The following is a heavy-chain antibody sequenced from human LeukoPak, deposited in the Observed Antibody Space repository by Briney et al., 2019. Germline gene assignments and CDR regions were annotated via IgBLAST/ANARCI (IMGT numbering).Heavy chain of an antibody. Sequence: SETLSLTCTVSGGSISSYYWSWIRQPPGKGLEWIGYIYYSGSTNYNPSLKSRVTISVDTSKNQFSLKLSSVTAADTAVYYCARGQHGDLDYWGQGTLVTVSS. D-gene: IGHD4-17*01. CDR2: IYYSGST. V-gene: IGHV4-59*01. CDR3: ARGQHGDLDY. CDR1: GGSISSYY. J-gene: IGHJ4*02.